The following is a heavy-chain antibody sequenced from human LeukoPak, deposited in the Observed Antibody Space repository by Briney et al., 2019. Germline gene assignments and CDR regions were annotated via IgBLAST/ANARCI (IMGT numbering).Heavy chain of an antibody. CDR3: ARAPPGYCSGGSCYPSNP. Sequence: GGSLTLSCAPSRFTLSSYAMHWVRQAPGKVREWVAVILYDGSNKYYASSVKGRFTISRDNSKNTLYLQMNSLRAEDTAVYYCARAPPGYCSGGSCYPSNPWGQGTLVTVSS. CDR1: RFTLSSYA. V-gene: IGHV3-30*04. J-gene: IGHJ5*02. D-gene: IGHD2-15*01. CDR2: ILYDGSNK.